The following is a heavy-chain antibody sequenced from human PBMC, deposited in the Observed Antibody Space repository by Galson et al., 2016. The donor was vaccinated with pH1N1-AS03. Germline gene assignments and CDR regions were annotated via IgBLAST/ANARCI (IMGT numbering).Heavy chain of an antibody. CDR1: GGTFSSYV. CDR2: IIPSLDVP. D-gene: IGHD1-14*01. J-gene: IGHJ3*02. CDR3: ARDSTITGTTEDDALDI. V-gene: IGHV1-69*04. Sequence: SVKVSCKASGGTFSSYVINWVRQAPGQGLEWMGRIIPSLDVPNYAQKFQGRVMITADKSTRTAYMELSSLRSEDTAVYYCARDSTITGTTEDDALDIWGQGTMVIVSS.